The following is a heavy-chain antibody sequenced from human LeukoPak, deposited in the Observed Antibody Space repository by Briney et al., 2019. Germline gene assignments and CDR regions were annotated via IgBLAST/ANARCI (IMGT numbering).Heavy chain of an antibody. Sequence: SETRSLTCTVSGGSISSYYWSWIRQPPGKGLEWIGYIYYSGSTNYNPSLKSRVTISVDTSKNQFSLKLSSVTAADTAVYYCARELKGELRYNWFDPWGQGTLVTVSS. J-gene: IGHJ5*02. V-gene: IGHV4-59*01. CDR2: IYYSGST. CDR1: GGSISSYY. CDR3: ARELKGELRYNWFDP. D-gene: IGHD1-26*01.